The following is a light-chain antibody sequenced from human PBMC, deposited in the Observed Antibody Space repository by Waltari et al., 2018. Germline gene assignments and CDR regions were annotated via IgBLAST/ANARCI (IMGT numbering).Light chain of an antibody. CDR1: QSVLYRSNNKNY. V-gene: IGKV4-1*01. J-gene: IGKJ1*01. CDR3: QQYYSTPWT. CDR2: WAS. Sequence: DIVMTQSPDSLAVSLGERANISCKSSQSVLYRSNNKNYLLWYQQKPGQPPKLLIYWASTRESGVPDRFSGSGSGTDFTLTINSLQAEDVAVYYCQQYYSTPWTFGQGTKVEIK.